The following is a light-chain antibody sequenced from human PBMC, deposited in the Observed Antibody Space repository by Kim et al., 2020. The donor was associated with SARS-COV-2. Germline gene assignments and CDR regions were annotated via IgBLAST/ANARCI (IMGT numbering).Light chain of an antibody. V-gene: IGKV3-11*01. CDR2: DTS. Sequence: EIVLTQSPATLSLSPGERATLSCRASQCVGSFLAWYQQKPGQAPRLLIYDTSNRVIGIPARFSGSGSGTDFTLAIISLEPEDFAVYYCQQRSSLPSRTFGQGTKLEI. CDR3: QQRSSLPSRT. J-gene: IGKJ2*01. CDR1: QCVGSF.